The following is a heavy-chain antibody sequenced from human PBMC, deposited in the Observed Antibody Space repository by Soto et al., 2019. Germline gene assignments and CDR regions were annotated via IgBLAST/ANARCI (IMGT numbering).Heavy chain of an antibody. Sequence: QVQLQESGPGLVAPSQTLSLTCTVSGGSINSDDSYWSWIRQPPGKGLEWIGYIYYRGSIFYNPSLESRVTISVDTSKNQFSLKLSSVTAADTAVHYCARDDCGGTRCSYYYGMDVWGQGTTVTVSS. CDR1: GGSINSDDSY. CDR3: ARDDCGGTRCSYYYGMDV. CDR2: IYYRGSI. J-gene: IGHJ6*02. D-gene: IGHD2-21*01. V-gene: IGHV4-30-4*01.